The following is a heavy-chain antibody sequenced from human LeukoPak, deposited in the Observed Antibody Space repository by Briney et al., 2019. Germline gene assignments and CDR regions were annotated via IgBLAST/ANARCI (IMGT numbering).Heavy chain of an antibody. V-gene: IGHV4-4*07. J-gene: IGHJ4*02. CDR3: ARDFLLQSEGLFDY. CDR1: GGSISSYY. D-gene: IGHD4-11*01. Sequence: SETLSLTCTVSGGSISSYYWSWIRQPAGKGLEWIGRFYISGSTNYNPTLKSRVTMSVDTSKNQFSLRLNSVTAADTAVYYCARDFLLQSEGLFDYWGQGTLVTVSS. CDR2: FYISGST.